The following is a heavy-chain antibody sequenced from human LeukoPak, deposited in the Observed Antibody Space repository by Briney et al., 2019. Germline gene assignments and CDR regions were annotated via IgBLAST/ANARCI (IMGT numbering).Heavy chain of an antibody. Sequence: GGSLRLSCAASSFTFSNAWMNWVRQAPGKGLEWDGRIKSKTDGGTIDYAAPVKGRFTISRDDSKNTLYLQMNSLKTEDTAVYYCTTVGDLDYWGQGTLVTVSS. V-gene: IGHV3-15*07. J-gene: IGHJ4*02. CDR2: IKSKTDGGTI. CDR3: TTVGDLDY. CDR1: SFTFSNAW. D-gene: IGHD2-21*01.